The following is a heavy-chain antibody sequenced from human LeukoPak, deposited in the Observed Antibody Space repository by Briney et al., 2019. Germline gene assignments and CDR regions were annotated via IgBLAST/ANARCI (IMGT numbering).Heavy chain of an antibody. J-gene: IGHJ4*02. CDR1: GFTSSSYS. V-gene: IGHV3-21*01. Sequence: PGGSLRLSCAASGFTSSSYSMNWVRQAPGKGLEWVSSISSSSSYIYYADSVKGRFTISRDNAKNSLYLQMNSLRAEDTAVYYCARDARRPRYCSSTSCYPDYWGQGTLVTVSS. D-gene: IGHD2-2*01. CDR3: ARDARRPRYCSSTSCYPDY. CDR2: ISSSSSYI.